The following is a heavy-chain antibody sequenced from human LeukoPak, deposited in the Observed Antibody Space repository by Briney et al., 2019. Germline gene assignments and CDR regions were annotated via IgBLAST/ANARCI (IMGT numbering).Heavy chain of an antibody. CDR3: ARHVSY. J-gene: IGHJ4*02. CDR1: GGSFSGYY. CDR2: INHSGST. Sequence: PSETLSLTCAVYGGSFSGYYWSWIRQPPGKGLEWIGEINHSGSTNYNPSLKSRVTISVDTSKNQFSLKLSSVTAADTAVYYCARHVSYWGQGTLVTVSS. V-gene: IGHV4-34*01.